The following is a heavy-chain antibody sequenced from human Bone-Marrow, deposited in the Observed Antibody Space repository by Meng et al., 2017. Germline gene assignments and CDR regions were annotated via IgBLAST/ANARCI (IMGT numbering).Heavy chain of an antibody. V-gene: IGHV3-53*01. J-gene: IGHJ3*02. Sequence: GGSLRLSCAASGFTVSSNYMSWVRQAPGKGLEWVSVIYSGGSTYYADSMKGRFTISRDNSKNTLYLQMNSLRAKDTAVYYCASGLRLTDGYGDYGGGHHDAFDIWGQGTMVTVSS. CDR1: GFTVSSNY. CDR3: ASGLRLTDGYGDYGGGHHDAFDI. CDR2: IYSGGST. D-gene: IGHD4-17*01.